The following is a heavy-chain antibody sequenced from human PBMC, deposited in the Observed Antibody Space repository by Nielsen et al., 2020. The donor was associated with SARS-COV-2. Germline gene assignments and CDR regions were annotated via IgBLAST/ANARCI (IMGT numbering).Heavy chain of an antibody. Sequence: SETLSLTCTASGGSISSSSYYWGWIRQPPGKGLEWTGSIYYSGSTYYNPSLKSRVTISVDTSKNQFPLKLSSVTAADTAVYYCARHPRGYYDYVWGSYRLFWYFDLWGRGTLVTVSS. D-gene: IGHD3-16*02. CDR1: GGSISSSSYY. CDR2: IYYSGST. J-gene: IGHJ2*01. CDR3: ARHPRGYYDYVWGSYRLFWYFDL. V-gene: IGHV4-39*01.